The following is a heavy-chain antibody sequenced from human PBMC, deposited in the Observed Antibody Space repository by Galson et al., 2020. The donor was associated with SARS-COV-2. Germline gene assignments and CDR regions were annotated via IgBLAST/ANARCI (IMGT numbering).Heavy chain of an antibody. V-gene: IGHV4-39*01. J-gene: IGHJ4*02. Sequence: SETLSLTCTVSGGSISSSNHYWGWIRQPPGKGLEWIGSIYYSGRTYYGPSLNSRVTISVDKSKNQLSLKLSSVTAGDTAVYYCARGNDATSAEVDYWGQGTLVTVSS. D-gene: IGHD1-1*01. CDR3: ARGNDATSAEVDY. CDR2: IYYSGRT. CDR1: GGSISSSNHY.